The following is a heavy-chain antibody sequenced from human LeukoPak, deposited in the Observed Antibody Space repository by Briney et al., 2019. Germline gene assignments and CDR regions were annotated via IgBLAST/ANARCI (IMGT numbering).Heavy chain of an antibody. D-gene: IGHD1-14*01. CDR2: ISAYNGNT. J-gene: IGHJ4*02. V-gene: IGHV1-18*01. CDR1: GYTFTSYG. CDR3: ARDKATITQSPFDY. Sequence: ASVKVSCKASGYTFTSYGISWVRQAPGQGLEWMGWISAYNGNTNYAQKLQGRVTMTTDTSTSTAYMELRSLRSDDTAVYYCARDKATITQSPFDYWGQGTLVTVSS.